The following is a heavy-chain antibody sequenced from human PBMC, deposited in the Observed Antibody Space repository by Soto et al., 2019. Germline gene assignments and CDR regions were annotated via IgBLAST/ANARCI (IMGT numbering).Heavy chain of an antibody. V-gene: IGHV4-4*07. CDR3: ARDYDVNTALNYWYFDL. CDR2: IYASGRA. CDR1: GGSINNYY. D-gene: IGHD5-18*01. J-gene: IGHJ2*01. Sequence: QVQLQESGPGLVTASETLTLTCTISGGSINNYYWTWVRQPPGKGLGWIGRIYASGRAHYHPPLHGRVTLSVDVSKNQFSLRVNSVTATDTAIYFCARDYDVNTALNYWYFDLLGRGTLVTVSS.